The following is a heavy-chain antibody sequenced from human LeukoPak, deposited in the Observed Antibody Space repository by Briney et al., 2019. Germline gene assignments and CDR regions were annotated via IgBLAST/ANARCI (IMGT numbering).Heavy chain of an antibody. CDR1: GYTFTSYG. D-gene: IGHD3-16*02. Sequence: ASVKVSCKASGYTFTSYGISWVRQAPGQGLEWMGWISAYNGNTNYAQKLQGRVTMTTDTSTSTAYMELRSLRSDDTAVYYCARDSPISYYDYVWGSYRPTSDYYYYYYYMDVWGKGTTVTISS. V-gene: IGHV1-18*01. CDR2: ISAYNGNT. J-gene: IGHJ6*03. CDR3: ARDSPISYYDYVWGSYRPTSDYYYYYYYMDV.